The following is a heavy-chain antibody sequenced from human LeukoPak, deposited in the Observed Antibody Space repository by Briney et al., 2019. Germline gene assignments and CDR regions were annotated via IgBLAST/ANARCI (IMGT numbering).Heavy chain of an antibody. CDR2: ISGSGGST. CDR1: GFTFSRYA. Sequence: GGSLRLSCAASGFTFSRYAMSWVRQAPGKGLEWVSAISGSGGSTYYADSVKGRFTISRDNSKNTLYLQMNSLRAEDTAVYYCAKDSLYGSARYSPWNWFDPWGQGTLVTVSS. V-gene: IGHV3-23*01. J-gene: IGHJ5*02. CDR3: AKDSLYGSARYSPWNWFDP. D-gene: IGHD3-10*01.